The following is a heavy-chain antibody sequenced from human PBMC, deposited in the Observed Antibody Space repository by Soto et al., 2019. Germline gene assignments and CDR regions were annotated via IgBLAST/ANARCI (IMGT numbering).Heavy chain of an antibody. CDR1: GGSMTSYY. V-gene: IGHV4-4*07. J-gene: IGHJ5*02. D-gene: IGHD3-3*01. CDR2: VYSSGGT. CDR3: ARGQRFSDWFDP. Sequence: SETLSLTCTVSGGSMTSYYWTWIRQPAGKGLEWIGRVYSSGGTHYNPSLKSRVTISLDTSKNQFSLRLLSVTDADTAVYFCARGQRFSDWFDPWGQGTSVTVSS.